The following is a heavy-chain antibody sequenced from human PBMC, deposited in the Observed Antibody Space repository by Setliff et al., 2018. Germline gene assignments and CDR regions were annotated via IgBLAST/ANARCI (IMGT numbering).Heavy chain of an antibody. CDR2: INHSGST. CDR3: ARGRYYDSRNFDY. J-gene: IGHJ4*02. V-gene: IGHV4-34*01. Sequence: PSETLSLTCAVYGGSFSGYYWSWIRQPPGKGLEWIGEINHSGSTNYNPSLKSRVTISVDTSKNQFSLKLSSVTAADTAVYYCARGRYYDSRNFDYWGQGTPVTVS. D-gene: IGHD3-22*01. CDR1: GGSFSGYY.